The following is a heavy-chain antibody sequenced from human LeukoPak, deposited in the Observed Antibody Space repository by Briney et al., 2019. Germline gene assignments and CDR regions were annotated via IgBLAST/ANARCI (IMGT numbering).Heavy chain of an antibody. CDR2: INPNSGGT. V-gene: IGHV1-2*02. Sequence: ASVKVSCKASGYTFTGYYMHWVRQAPGQGLEWMGWINPNSGGTNYAQKFQGRVTMTRDTSISTAYMELSRLRSDDTAVYYCARDTPQRWANAFDIWGQGTMVTVSS. J-gene: IGHJ3*02. D-gene: IGHD5-24*01. CDR1: GYTFTGYY. CDR3: ARDTPQRWANAFDI.